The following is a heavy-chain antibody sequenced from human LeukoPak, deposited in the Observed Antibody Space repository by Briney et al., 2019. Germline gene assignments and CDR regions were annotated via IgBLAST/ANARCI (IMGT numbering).Heavy chain of an antibody. CDR1: GGSISSSSYY. CDR3: ASVRRGFGESSKYYAYYYMGV. V-gene: IGHV4-39*01. D-gene: IGHD3-10*01. J-gene: IGHJ6*03. CDR2: IYYSGST. Sequence: SETLSLTCTVSGGSISSSSYYWGWIRQPPGKGLEWIGNIYYSGSTYYNPSLKSRVTISLDTSKNQFSLKLSSVTAADTAVYYCASVRRGFGESSKYYAYYYMGVWGKGTTVTVSS.